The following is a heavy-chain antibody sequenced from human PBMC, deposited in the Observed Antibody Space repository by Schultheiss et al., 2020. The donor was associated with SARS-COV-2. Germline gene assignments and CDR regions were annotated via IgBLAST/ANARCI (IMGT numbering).Heavy chain of an antibody. Sequence: SETLSLTCTVSGGSISSYYWSWIRQPPGKGLEWIGYIYYSGSTNYNPSLKSRVTISVDTSKNQFSLKLSSVTAADTAVYYCARDRRTFDYWGQGTLVTVSS. V-gene: IGHV4-59*12. CDR3: ARDRRTFDY. CDR2: IYYSGST. J-gene: IGHJ4*02. CDR1: GGSISSYY.